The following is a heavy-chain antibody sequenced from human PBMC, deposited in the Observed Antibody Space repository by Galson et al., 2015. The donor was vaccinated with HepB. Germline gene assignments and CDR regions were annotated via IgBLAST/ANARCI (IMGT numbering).Heavy chain of an antibody. CDR1: GYTLTNYG. Sequence: QSGAEVKEPGASVKVSCRASGYTLTNYGITWVRQAPGQGPEWMGWISTYNGNTHYAQKFQGRVTMTTDTSTSTAYMELRSLTSDDTAVYDCARGSGAYNYFWGQGTLLTVSS. CDR3: ARGSGAYNYF. V-gene: IGHV1-18*01. J-gene: IGHJ4*02. D-gene: IGHD5-18*01. CDR2: ISTYNGNT.